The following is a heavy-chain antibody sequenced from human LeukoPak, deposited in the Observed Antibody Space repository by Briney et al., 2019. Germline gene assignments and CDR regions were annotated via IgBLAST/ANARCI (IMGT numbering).Heavy chain of an antibody. J-gene: IGHJ6*02. CDR1: GFTFGSYW. Sequence: PGGSLRLSCAASGFTFGSYWMHWVRQAPGKGLVWVSRINSDGSSTSYADSVKGRFTISRDNAKNTLYLQMNSLRVEDTAVYYCARDYGRSRDYGMDVWDPGTTVTVSS. V-gene: IGHV3-74*01. D-gene: IGHD3-10*01. CDR3: ARDYGRSRDYGMDV. CDR2: INSDGSST.